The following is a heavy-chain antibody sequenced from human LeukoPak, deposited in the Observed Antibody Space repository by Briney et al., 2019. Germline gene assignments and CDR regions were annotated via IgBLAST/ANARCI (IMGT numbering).Heavy chain of an antibody. D-gene: IGHD3-22*01. CDR3: ARGFDSSGYSFDY. V-gene: IGHV1-8*01. J-gene: IGHJ4*02. CDR2: MIPNSGNT. Sequence: GWMIPNSGNTGYAQKFQGRVTMTRNTSISTAYMELSSLRSEDTAVYYCARGFDSSGYSFDYWGQGTLVTVSS.